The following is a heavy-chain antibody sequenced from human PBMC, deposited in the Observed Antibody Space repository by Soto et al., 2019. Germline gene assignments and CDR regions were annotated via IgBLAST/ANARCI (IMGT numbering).Heavy chain of an antibody. V-gene: IGHV1-18*01. CDR2: ITAYNGNT. J-gene: IGHJ6*02. CDR3: ARHERPAALDYYYGMDV. D-gene: IGHD2-2*01. CDR1: GYTFTSYG. Sequence: QVQLVQSGAEVKKPGASVKVSCKPSGYTFTSYGISWARQAPGQGLEWMGWITAYNGNTNYAQKLQGRVTMTTDTSTSTAYMELRSLRSDDTAVYYWARHERPAALDYYYGMDVWGQGTTVTVSS.